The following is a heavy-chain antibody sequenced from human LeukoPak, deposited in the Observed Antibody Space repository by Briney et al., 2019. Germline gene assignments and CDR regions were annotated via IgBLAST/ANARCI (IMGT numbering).Heavy chain of an antibody. Sequence: PGGSLRLSCAASGFTFSSYWMSWVRQAPGKGLEWVANIKQDGSEKYYVDSVKGRFTISRDNAKNSLYLQMNSLRAEGTAVYYCARFYYDSSVGAFDIWGQGTMVTVSS. CDR3: ARFYYDSSVGAFDI. D-gene: IGHD3-22*01. CDR1: GFTFSSYW. CDR2: IKQDGSEK. V-gene: IGHV3-7*01. J-gene: IGHJ3*02.